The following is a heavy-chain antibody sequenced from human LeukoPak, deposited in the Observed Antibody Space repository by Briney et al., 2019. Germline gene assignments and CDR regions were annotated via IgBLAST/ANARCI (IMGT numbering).Heavy chain of an antibody. CDR3: GRGHRGLDY. V-gene: IGHV3-11*04. Sequence: GGSLRLSCTASGFTFSDSYMTWIRQAPGKGLEWVSYISNSGREINYADSVKGRFTISRDNAMSSLYLQMNSLRVEDTAVYYCGRGHRGLDYWGQGTLVTVSS. CDR1: GFTFSDSY. J-gene: IGHJ4*02. CDR2: ISNSGREI. D-gene: IGHD1-14*01.